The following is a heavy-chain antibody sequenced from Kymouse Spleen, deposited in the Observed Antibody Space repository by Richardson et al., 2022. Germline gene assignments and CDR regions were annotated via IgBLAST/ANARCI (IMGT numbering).Heavy chain of an antibody. Sequence: QVQLQESGPGLVKPSETLSLTCTVSGGSVSSGSYYWSWIRQPPGKGLEWIGYIYYSGSTNYNPSLKSRVTISVDTSKNQFSLKLSSVTAADTAVYYCAREHCSSTSCYRGFDPWGQGTLVTVSS. D-gene: IGHD2-2*02. CDR2: IYYSGST. J-gene: IGHJ5*02. CDR3: AREHCSSTSCYRGFDP. CDR1: GGSVSSGSYY. V-gene: IGHV4-61*01.